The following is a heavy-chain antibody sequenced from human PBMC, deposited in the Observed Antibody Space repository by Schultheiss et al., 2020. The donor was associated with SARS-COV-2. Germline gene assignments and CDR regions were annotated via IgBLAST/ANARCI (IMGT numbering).Heavy chain of an antibody. J-gene: IGHJ4*02. CDR1: GGSFSGYY. D-gene: IGHD3-16*01. V-gene: IGHV4-59*01. CDR3: ARLGGY. CDR2: IYYSGST. Sequence: SETLSLTCAVYGGSFSGYYWSWIRQPPGKGLEWIGYIYYSGSTNYNPSLKSRVTISVDTSKNQFSLRLSSVTAADTAVYYCARLGGYWGQGTLVTVSS.